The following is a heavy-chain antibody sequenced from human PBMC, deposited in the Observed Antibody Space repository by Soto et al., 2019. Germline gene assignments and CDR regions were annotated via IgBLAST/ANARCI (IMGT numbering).Heavy chain of an antibody. Sequence: QVQLVQSGAEVKKPGASVKVSCKASGYTFTRYGISWVRQAPGQGLEWMGWISAYNGKTNYAQKLQGRVTMTTDTSTRKAYLELRSLRAHDTALYYCARELGGGSGWLDYWGQGTLVTVSA. CDR3: ARELGGGSGWLDY. V-gene: IGHV1-18*01. J-gene: IGHJ4*02. D-gene: IGHD6-19*01. CDR1: GYTFTRYG. CDR2: ISAYNGKT.